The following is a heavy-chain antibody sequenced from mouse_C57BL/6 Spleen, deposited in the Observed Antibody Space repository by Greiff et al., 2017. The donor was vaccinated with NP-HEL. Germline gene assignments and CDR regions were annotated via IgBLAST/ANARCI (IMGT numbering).Heavy chain of an antibody. CDR2: IYPGDGDT. V-gene: IGHV1-82*01. J-gene: IGHJ4*01. Sequence: VQVVESGPELVKPGASVKISCKASGYAFSSSWMNWVKQRPGKGLEWIGRIYPGDGDTNYNGKFKGKATLTADKSSSTAYMQLSSLTSEDSAVYFCARLDGYYYYAMDYWGQGTSVTVSS. CDR1: GYAFSSSW. CDR3: ARLDGYYYYAMDY. D-gene: IGHD2-3*01.